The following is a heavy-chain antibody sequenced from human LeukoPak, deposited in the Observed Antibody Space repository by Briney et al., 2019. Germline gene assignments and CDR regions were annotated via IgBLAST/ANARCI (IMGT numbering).Heavy chain of an antibody. V-gene: IGHV4-39*01. CDR1: GGSISSSSYY. Sequence: SETLSLTCTVSGGSISSSSYYWGWIRQPPGKGLEWIGSIYDSGSTYYNPSIKSRVTISVDTSKNQFSLKLSSVTAADTAVYYCARHLTPPPGDSYGYLVGSFDPWGQGTLVTVSS. J-gene: IGHJ5*02. CDR2: IYDSGST. CDR3: ARHLTPPPGDSYGYLVGSFDP. D-gene: IGHD5-18*01.